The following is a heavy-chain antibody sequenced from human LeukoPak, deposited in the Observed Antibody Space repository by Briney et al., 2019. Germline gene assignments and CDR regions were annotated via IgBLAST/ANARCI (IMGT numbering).Heavy chain of an antibody. CDR1: GXSISSSSYY. J-gene: IGHJ4*02. CDR2: IYYSGST. Sequence: SETLSLTCTVSGXSISSSSYYWGWIRQPPGKGLEWIGSIYYSGSTYYNPSLKSRVTISVDTSKNQFSLKLSSVTAADTAVYYCARHASVLLWFGELFRWGQGTLVTVSS. V-gene: IGHV4-39*01. CDR3: ARHASVLLWFGELFR. D-gene: IGHD3-10*01.